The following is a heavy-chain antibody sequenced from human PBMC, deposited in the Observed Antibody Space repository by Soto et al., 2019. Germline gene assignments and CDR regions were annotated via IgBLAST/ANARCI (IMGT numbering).Heavy chain of an antibody. D-gene: IGHD2-2*01. CDR1: GFTFSAYG. V-gene: IGHV3-23*01. Sequence: GGSLRLSCAASGFTFSAYGMSWVRQAPGKGLEWVSAISGSGDTTYYADSVKGRFTVSRDSSKNTVFLRMDSLGAEDTAVYYCARQPGRPKYPGPFDYWGQGALVTVSS. CDR2: ISGSGDTT. CDR3: ARQPGRPKYPGPFDY. J-gene: IGHJ4*02.